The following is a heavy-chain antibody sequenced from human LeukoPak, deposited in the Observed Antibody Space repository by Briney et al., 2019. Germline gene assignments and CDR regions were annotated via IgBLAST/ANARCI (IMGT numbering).Heavy chain of an antibody. Sequence: GASVKVSCKASGYTFTGCYMHWVRQAPGQGLEWMGWINPNSGGTNYAQKFQGRVTMTRDTSISTAYMELSRLRSDDTAVYYCARMLIDYGDYSFDYWGQGTLVTVSS. D-gene: IGHD4-17*01. CDR2: INPNSGGT. V-gene: IGHV1-2*02. CDR1: GYTFTGCY. J-gene: IGHJ4*02. CDR3: ARMLIDYGDYSFDY.